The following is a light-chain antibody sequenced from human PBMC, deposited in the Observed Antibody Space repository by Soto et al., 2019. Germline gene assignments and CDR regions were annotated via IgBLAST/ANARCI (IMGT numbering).Light chain of an antibody. CDR1: QSISSW. CDR2: KAS. Sequence: IRMYKSPPALSVSVGDRVTITCRASQSISSWLAWYQQKPGKAPKLLIYKASSLESGVPSRFSGSGSGTEFTLTISSLQPDDFATYYCQHYNSYSEAFGQGTKVDI. J-gene: IGKJ1*01. CDR3: QHYNSYSEA. V-gene: IGKV1-5*03.